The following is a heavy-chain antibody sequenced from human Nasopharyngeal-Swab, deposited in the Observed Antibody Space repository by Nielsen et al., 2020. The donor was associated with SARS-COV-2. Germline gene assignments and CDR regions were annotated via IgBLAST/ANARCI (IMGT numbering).Heavy chain of an antibody. Sequence: GESLKISCAASGFTFSSYAMSWVRQAPGKGLEWVSAISGSGGSTYYADSVKGRFTISRDNSKNTLYLQMNSLRAEDTAVYYCAKHQIWFGELHPINDAFDIWGQGTMVSVSS. CDR2: ISGSGGST. D-gene: IGHD3-10*01. J-gene: IGHJ3*02. CDR1: GFTFSSYA. CDR3: AKHQIWFGELHPINDAFDI. V-gene: IGHV3-23*01.